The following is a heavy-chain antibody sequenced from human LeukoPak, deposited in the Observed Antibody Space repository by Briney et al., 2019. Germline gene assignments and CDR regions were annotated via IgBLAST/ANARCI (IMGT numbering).Heavy chain of an antibody. CDR1: GGSISSNSYY. CDR2: IYYSGST. J-gene: IGHJ3*02. V-gene: IGHV4-39*07. CDR3: ARDYAFDI. Sequence: SETLSLTCTVSGGSISSNSYYWGWIRQPPGKGLKWIGSIYYSGSTYYNPSLKSRVTISVDTSKNQFSLKLSSVTAADTAVYYCARDYAFDIWGQGTMVTVSS.